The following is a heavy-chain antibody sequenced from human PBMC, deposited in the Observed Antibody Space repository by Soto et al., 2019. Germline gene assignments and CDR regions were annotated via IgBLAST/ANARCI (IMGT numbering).Heavy chain of an antibody. V-gene: IGHV3-73*01. Sequence: GGSLRLSCAASGFTFSGSAMHWVRQASGKGLEWVGRIRSKANSYATAYAASVKGRFTISRDDSKNTAYLQMNSLKTEDTAVYYCTSAYYYGSGSYLHSFPRDYYYYYGMDVWGQGTTVTVSS. J-gene: IGHJ6*02. CDR2: IRSKANSYAT. D-gene: IGHD3-10*01. CDR1: GFTFSGSA. CDR3: TSAYYYGSGSYLHSFPRDYYYYYGMDV.